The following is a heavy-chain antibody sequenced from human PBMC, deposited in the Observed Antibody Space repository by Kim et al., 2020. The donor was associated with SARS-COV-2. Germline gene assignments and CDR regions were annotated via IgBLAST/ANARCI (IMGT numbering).Heavy chain of an antibody. CDR2: IWYDGSNK. CDR1: GFTFSSYG. CDR3: ARRYSNYDMAVDY. V-gene: IGHV3-33*01. D-gene: IGHD4-4*01. Sequence: GGSLRLSCAASGFTFSSYGMHWVRQAPGKGLEWVAVIWYDGSNKYYADSVKGRFTISRDNSKNTLYLQMNSLRAEDTAVYYCARRYSNYDMAVDYWGQGTLVTVSS. J-gene: IGHJ4*02.